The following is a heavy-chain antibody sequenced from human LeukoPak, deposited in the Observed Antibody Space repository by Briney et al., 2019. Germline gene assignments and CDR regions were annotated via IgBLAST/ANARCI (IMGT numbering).Heavy chain of an antibody. J-gene: IGHJ3*02. Sequence: PSETLSLTCTVSGGSISNYYWNWIRQPPGKGLEWIGSIDYSGSTYYNPSLKSRVTISLDTSKNQFSLKLSSVTAADTAVYYCARGGLNLGAFDIWGQGTMVTVSS. CDR1: GGSISNYY. CDR2: IDYSGST. CDR3: ARGGLNLGAFDI. D-gene: IGHD3-16*01. V-gene: IGHV4-59*12.